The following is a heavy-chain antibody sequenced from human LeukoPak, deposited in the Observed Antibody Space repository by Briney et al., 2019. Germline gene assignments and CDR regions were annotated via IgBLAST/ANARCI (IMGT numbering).Heavy chain of an antibody. CDR3: ARDIPYEVTLGGFTVMGSFVLDY. J-gene: IGHJ4*02. D-gene: IGHD3-16*02. V-gene: IGHV1-46*01. CDR2: INPSGGST. CDR1: GYSFTNYY. Sequence: ASVKVSCKASGYSFTNYYMHWVRQAPGQGLEWMGIINPSGGSTSYAQKFQGRVTMTRDTSSNTVYMELSSLRSEDTAVYYCARDIPYEVTLGGFTVMGSFVLDYWGQGTLVTVSS.